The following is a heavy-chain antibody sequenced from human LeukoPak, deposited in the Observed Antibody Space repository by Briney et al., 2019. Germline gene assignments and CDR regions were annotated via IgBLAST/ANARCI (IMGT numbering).Heavy chain of an antibody. J-gene: IGHJ4*02. CDR1: GGSVSSYY. V-gene: IGHV4-59*08. D-gene: IGHD1-14*01. CDR2: IHDSGRT. CDR3: ARHGTISSESYFDY. Sequence: PSETLSLTCSVSGGSVSSYYWSWIRQSPGKGLEWIGYIHDSGRTNYNPSLKSRVTGFVDTSKNQVSLRLSSVTAADTAVYYCARHGTISSESYFDYWGQGALVTVSS.